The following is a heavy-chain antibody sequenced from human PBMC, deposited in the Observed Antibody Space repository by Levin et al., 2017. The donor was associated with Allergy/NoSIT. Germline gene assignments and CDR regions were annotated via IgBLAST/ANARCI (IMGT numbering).Heavy chain of an antibody. J-gene: IGHJ4*02. V-gene: IGHV4-59*01. CDR3: ARSVHRWGGIDY. Sequence: SCTVSGGSISSYYWSWIRQPPGKGLEWIGYIYYSGSTNYNPSLKSRVTISVDTSKNQFSLKLSSVTAADTAVYYCARSVHRWGGIDYWGQGTLVTVSS. CDR1: GGSISSYY. CDR2: IYYSGST. D-gene: IGHD3-16*01.